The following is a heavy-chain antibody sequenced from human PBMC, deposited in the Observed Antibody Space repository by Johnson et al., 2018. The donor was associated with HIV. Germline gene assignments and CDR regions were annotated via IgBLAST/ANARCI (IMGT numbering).Heavy chain of an antibody. CDR2: INWNGDTT. V-gene: IGHV3-20*04. CDR3: AKNQLLRYDAFNF. D-gene: IGHD3-22*01. J-gene: IGHJ3*01. Sequence: VQLVESGGGLVQPGGSLRLSCAASGFTFSSYAMSWVRQAPGKGLEWISGINWNGDTTTYADSVKGRFTISRENAKNSLYLQMNNLRDEDTAVYYCAKNQLLRYDAFNFWGQGTMVTVSS. CDR1: GFTFSSYA.